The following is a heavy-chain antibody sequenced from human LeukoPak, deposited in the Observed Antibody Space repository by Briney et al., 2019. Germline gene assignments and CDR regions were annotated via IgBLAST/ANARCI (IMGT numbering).Heavy chain of an antibody. Sequence: GGSLRLSCAGSRFTFSNYAMSWVRQAPGKGLEWVSAISGSGGSTYYADSVKGRFTISRDNAKNTLYLQMNSLRAEDTAVYYCARGGYVDYWGQGTLVTVSS. CDR2: ISGSGGST. V-gene: IGHV3-23*01. CDR1: RFTFSNYA. J-gene: IGHJ4*02. CDR3: ARGGYVDY.